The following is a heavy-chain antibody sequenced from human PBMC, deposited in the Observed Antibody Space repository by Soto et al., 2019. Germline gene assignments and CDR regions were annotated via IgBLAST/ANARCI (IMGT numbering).Heavy chain of an antibody. CDR1: GGSISNGGYY. V-gene: IGHV4-31*03. CDR2: IHYSGST. J-gene: IGHJ4*01. D-gene: IGHD3-10*01. CDR3: ARVRGSGSYAAYYFDS. Sequence: SETLSLTCTVSGGSISNGGYYWNWVRQHPGKGLEWIGYIHYSGSTWYNPSLESRVTISVDTSKDQFSPKLRSVTAADTAVYYCARVRGSGSYAAYYFDSWGQGTLVTVSS.